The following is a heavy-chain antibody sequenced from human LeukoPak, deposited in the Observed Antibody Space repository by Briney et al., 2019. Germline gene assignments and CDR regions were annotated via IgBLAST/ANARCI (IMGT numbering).Heavy chain of an antibody. CDR3: ARVNKLLWFGESAWFDY. Sequence: ASVKVSCKASGYTFTGYYMHWVRQAPGQGLEWMGWINPNSGGTNYAQKFQGRVTMTRDTSISTAYMELSRLRSDDTAVYYCARVNKLLWFGESAWFDYWGQGTLVTVSS. CDR2: INPNSGGT. CDR1: GYTFTGYY. J-gene: IGHJ4*02. D-gene: IGHD3-10*01. V-gene: IGHV1-2*02.